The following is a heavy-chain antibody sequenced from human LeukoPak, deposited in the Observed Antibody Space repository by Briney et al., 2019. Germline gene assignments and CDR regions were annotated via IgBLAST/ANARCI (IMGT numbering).Heavy chain of an antibody. V-gene: IGHV1-69*13. CDR2: ILNLFGTT. Sequence: ASVKVSCKASGGTFSNYAISWVRQAPGQGLEWMGRILNLFGTTNYAQKFQGRVTISADESTSTAYMELSSLRSEDTAVYYCATGLPSGSYLVNWFDPWGQGTLVTVSS. J-gene: IGHJ5*02. D-gene: IGHD3-10*01. CDR1: GGTFSNYA. CDR3: ATGLPSGSYLVNWFDP.